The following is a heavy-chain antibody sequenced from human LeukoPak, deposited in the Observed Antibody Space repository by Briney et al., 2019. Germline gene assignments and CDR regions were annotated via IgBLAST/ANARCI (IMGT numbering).Heavy chain of an antibody. J-gene: IGHJ5*02. D-gene: IGHD3-22*01. CDR1: GYTFTGYY. V-gene: IGHV1-2*02. CDR3: ARAWGVDYYDSSGYYYRPAWFDP. CDR2: INPNSGGT. Sequence: ASVKVSCKASGYTFTGYYMHWVRQAPGQGLEWMGWINPNSGGTNYAQKFQDRVTMTRDTSISTAYMELSRLRSDDTAVYYCARAWGVDYYDSSGYYYRPAWFDPWGQGTLVTVSS.